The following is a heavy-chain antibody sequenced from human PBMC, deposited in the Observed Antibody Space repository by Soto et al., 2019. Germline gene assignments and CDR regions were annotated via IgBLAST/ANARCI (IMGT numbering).Heavy chain of an antibody. J-gene: IGHJ4*02. CDR2: ISYDGSNK. D-gene: IGHD4-17*01. V-gene: IGHV3-30*18. CDR1: GFTFSSYG. CDR3: AKDGGPYGDSTPDY. Sequence: PGGSLRLSCAASGFTFSSYGMHWVRQAPGKGLEWVAVISYDGSNKYYADSVKGRFTISRDNSKNTLYLQMNSLRAEDTAVYYCAKDGGPYGDSTPDYWGQGTLVTVSS.